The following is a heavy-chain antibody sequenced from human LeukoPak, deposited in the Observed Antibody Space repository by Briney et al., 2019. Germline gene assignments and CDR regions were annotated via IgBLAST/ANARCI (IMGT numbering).Heavy chain of an antibody. CDR3: ARRLTQYDCFDP. Sequence: TSQTLSLTCAISGDRVSSNSVTWNWIRESPSRRLEWLGRTYYRSTWYNDYAVSVRGRITVNPDTSKNQFSLHLNSVTPEDTAVYYCARRLTQYDCFDPWGQGILVTVS. CDR1: GDRVSSNSVT. D-gene: IGHD2-2*01. J-gene: IGHJ5*02. CDR2: TYYRSTWYN. V-gene: IGHV6-1*01.